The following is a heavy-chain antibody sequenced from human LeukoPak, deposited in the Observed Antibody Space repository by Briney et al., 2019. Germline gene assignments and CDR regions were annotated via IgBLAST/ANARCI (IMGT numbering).Heavy chain of an antibody. CDR3: ARDRVGSGWPRPYYFEI. V-gene: IGHV1-2*02. Sequence: GASVTVSCKPSGYTFTGYYLHWVRQAPGQGPEWMGWINPNTGATMYSQKFQGRVTMTRDTSVITGYLELRSLRSDDSAVYYCARDRVGSGWPRPYYFEIWGQGTLVTVPS. J-gene: IGHJ4*02. D-gene: IGHD6-19*01. CDR1: GYTFTGYY. CDR2: INPNTGAT.